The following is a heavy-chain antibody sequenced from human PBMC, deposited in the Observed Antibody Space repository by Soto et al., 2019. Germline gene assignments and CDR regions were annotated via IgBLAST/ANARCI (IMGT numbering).Heavy chain of an antibody. CDR2: ISGSGGST. Sequence: GGSLRLSCAASGFTFSSYAMSWVRQAPGKGLEWVSAISGSGGSTYYADSAKGRFTISRDNSKNTLYLQMNSLRAEDTAVYYCANEMNTLAPVSGYFDYWGQGTLVTVSS. CDR1: GFTFSSYA. V-gene: IGHV3-23*01. D-gene: IGHD6-13*01. J-gene: IGHJ4*02. CDR3: ANEMNTLAPVSGYFDY.